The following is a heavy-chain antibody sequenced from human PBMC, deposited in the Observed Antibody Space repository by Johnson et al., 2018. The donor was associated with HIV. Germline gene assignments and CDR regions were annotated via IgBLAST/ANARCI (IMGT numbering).Heavy chain of an antibody. D-gene: IGHD4-17*01. CDR2: ISYDGSNK. Sequence: QVQLVESGGGVVQPGRSLRLSCAASGFTFSSYAMHWVRQAPGKGLEWVAVISYDGSNKYYADSVKGRFTISRDNSKNTLYLQMNSLRAEDTAVYYWARDHLRGAFDIWGQGTMVTVSS. V-gene: IGHV3-30-3*01. J-gene: IGHJ3*02. CDR3: ARDHLRGAFDI. CDR1: GFTFSSYA.